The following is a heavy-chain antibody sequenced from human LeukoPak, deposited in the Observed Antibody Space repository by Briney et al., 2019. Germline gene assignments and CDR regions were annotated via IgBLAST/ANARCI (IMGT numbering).Heavy chain of an antibody. CDR2: ISAYNGNT. D-gene: IGHD3-22*01. CDR1: GYTFTGYY. Sequence: GASVKVSCKASGYTFTGYYMHWVRQAPGQGLEWMGWISAYNGNTNYAQKLQGRVTMTTDTSTSTAYMELRSLRSDDTAVYYCARSLEFYDSSGYGTYGMDVWGQGTTVTVSS. CDR3: ARSLEFYDSSGYGTYGMDV. V-gene: IGHV1-18*04. J-gene: IGHJ6*02.